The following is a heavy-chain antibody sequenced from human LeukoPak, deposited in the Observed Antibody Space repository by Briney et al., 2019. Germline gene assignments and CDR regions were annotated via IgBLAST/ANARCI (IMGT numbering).Heavy chain of an antibody. CDR2: IYTSGST. V-gene: IGHV4-4*07. CDR3: ARVDPDSSSTLEVFDY. J-gene: IGHJ4*02. CDR1: GGSISSYY. Sequence: SETLSLTCTVSGGSISSYYWSWIRQPAGKGLEWIGRIYTSGSTNYNPSLKSRVTMSVDTSKNQFSLKLSSVTAADTAVYYCARVDPDSSSTLEVFDYWGQGTLVTVSS. D-gene: IGHD6-6*01.